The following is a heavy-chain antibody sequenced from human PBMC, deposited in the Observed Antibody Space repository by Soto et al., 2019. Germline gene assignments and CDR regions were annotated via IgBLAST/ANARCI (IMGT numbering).Heavy chain of an antibody. CDR3: ARSRRPSSGPDY. J-gene: IGHJ4*02. V-gene: IGHV1-2*02. Sequence: QVQLVQSGAEVKKPGASVKVSCKASGYTFTGYYMHWVRQAPGQGLEWMGWINPNSGGKNYAQKFQGRVTMTRDTSISTAYMELSRLRSDDTAVYYCARSRRPSSGPDYWGQGTLVTVSS. CDR2: INPNSGGK. CDR1: GYTFTGYY. D-gene: IGHD1-26*01.